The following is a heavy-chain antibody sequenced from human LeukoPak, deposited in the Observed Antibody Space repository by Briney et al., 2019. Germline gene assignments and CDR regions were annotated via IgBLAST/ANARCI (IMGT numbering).Heavy chain of an antibody. D-gene: IGHD3-22*01. CDR1: GYSFTSYW. CDR3: ARTATYYYDSSGPSDY. CDR2: IYPGDSDT. J-gene: IGHJ4*02. Sequence: GESLNISCKGSGYSFTSYWIGWVRQMPGKGLEWMGIIYPGDSDTRYSPSFQGQVTISADKSISTAYLQWSSLKASDTAMYYCARTATYYYDSSGPSDYWGQGTLVTVSS. V-gene: IGHV5-51*01.